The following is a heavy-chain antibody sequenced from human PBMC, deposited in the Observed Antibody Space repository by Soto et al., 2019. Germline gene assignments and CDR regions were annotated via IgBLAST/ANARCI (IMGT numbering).Heavy chain of an antibody. CDR1: GYTFTGYY. CDR2: INPNSGGT. V-gene: IGHV1-2*04. CDR3: ARAGPYYDFWSGYSLYYYGMDV. Sequence: ASVKFSCKASGYTFTGYYMHWVRQAPGQGLEWMGWINPNSGGTNYAQKFQGWVTMTRDTSISTAYMELSRLRSDDTAVYYCARAGPYYDFWSGYSLYYYGMDVWGQGTTVTVSS. J-gene: IGHJ6*02. D-gene: IGHD3-3*01.